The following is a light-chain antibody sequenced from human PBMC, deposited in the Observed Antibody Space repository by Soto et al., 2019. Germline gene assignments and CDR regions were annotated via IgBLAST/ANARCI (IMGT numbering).Light chain of an antibody. CDR2: GAS. CDR3: QQYGSSPRT. Sequence: EIVLTQSPGALSLSPGERATLSCWASQSVSSSYLAWYQQKPGQAPRRLIYGASTRATGIPDRFSGSGSGTDFTLTLSRLEPEDFAVYYCQQYGSSPRTFGQGTKVEIK. J-gene: IGKJ1*01. V-gene: IGKV3-20*01. CDR1: QSVSSSY.